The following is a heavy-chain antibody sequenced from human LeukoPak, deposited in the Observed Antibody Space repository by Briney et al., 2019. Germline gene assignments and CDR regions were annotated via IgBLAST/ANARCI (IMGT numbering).Heavy chain of an antibody. J-gene: IGHJ4*02. CDR2: VRSKAYGGTT. V-gene: IGHV3-49*04. Sequence: GGSLRLSCTASGFIFGDHAMSWVRQAPGKGLEWVGFVRSKAYGGTTEYAASVKGRFTISRDDSKSIAYLQMNSLKTEDTAVYYCTREERGAVDHWGQGTLVTVSS. CDR3: TREERGAVDH. CDR1: GFIFGDHA. D-gene: IGHD3-10*01.